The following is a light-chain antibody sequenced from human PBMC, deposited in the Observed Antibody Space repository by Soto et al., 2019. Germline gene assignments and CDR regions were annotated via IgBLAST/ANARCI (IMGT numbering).Light chain of an antibody. Sequence: DIQLTQSPSSLSASEGDRITITCRASQNINNYLSWYQQKPGKAPKLLIYAASSLQSGVPSRFSGSGSGTDFTLTISSLQPEDFATYYCQQSSNPLTWTFGQGTKVDIK. CDR3: QQSSNPLTWT. V-gene: IGKV1-39*01. CDR1: QNINNY. CDR2: AAS. J-gene: IGKJ1*01.